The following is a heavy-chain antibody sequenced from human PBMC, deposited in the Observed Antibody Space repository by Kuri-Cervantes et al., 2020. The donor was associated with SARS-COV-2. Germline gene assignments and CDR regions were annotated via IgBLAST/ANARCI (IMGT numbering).Heavy chain of an antibody. CDR3: ARDRELFGWFDP. J-gene: IGHJ5*02. CDR2: ISSSSSYI. D-gene: IGHD1-7*01. V-gene: IGHV3-21*01. CDR1: GFTFSSYS. Sequence: LSLTCAASGFTFSSYSMNWVRQAPGKGLEWVSSISSSSSYIYYADSVKGRFTISRDNAKNSLYLQMNSLRAEDTAVYYCARDRELFGWFDPWGQGTLVTVSS.